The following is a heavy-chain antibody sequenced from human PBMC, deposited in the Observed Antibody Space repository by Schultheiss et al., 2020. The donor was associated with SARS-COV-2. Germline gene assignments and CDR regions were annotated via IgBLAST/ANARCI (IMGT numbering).Heavy chain of an antibody. V-gene: IGHV1-2*06. CDR1: GYTFTSYD. J-gene: IGHJ6*03. Sequence: ASVKVSCKASGYTFTSYDINWVRQAPGQGLEWMGRINPNSGGTNYAQKFQGRVTMTRDTSISTAYMELSRLRSDDTAVYYCARDRGSYYGYYYYYYMDVWGKGTTVTVSS. CDR2: INPNSGGT. CDR3: ARDRGSYYGYYYYYYMDV. D-gene: IGHD1-26*01.